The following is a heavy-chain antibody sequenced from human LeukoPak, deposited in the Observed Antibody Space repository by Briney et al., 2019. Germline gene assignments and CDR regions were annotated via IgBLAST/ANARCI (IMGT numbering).Heavy chain of an antibody. J-gene: IGHJ4*02. Sequence: PGGSLRLSCAASGFTFSSYWMHWVRQAPGKGLVWVSRINSDGSSTIYADSVKGRFTISRDNSKNTLYLQMNSLRAEDTAVYYCAKDGRWLQYAFDYWGQGTLVTVSS. D-gene: IGHD5-24*01. V-gene: IGHV3-74*01. CDR2: INSDGSST. CDR1: GFTFSSYW. CDR3: AKDGRWLQYAFDY.